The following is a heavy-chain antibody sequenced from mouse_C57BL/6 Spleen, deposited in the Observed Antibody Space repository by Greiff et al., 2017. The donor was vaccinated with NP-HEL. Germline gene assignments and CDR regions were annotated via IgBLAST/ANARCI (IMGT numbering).Heavy chain of an antibody. J-gene: IGHJ2*01. D-gene: IGHD1-1*01. Sequence: QVQLKQPGAELVKPGASVKMSCKASGYTFTSYWITWVKQRPGQGLEWIGDIYPGSGSTNYNEKFKSKATLTVDTSSSTAYMQLSSLTSEDSAVYYCASFITTVVASYYFDYWGQGTTLTVSS. CDR3: ASFITTVVASYYFDY. CDR2: IYPGSGST. V-gene: IGHV1-55*01. CDR1: GYTFTSYW.